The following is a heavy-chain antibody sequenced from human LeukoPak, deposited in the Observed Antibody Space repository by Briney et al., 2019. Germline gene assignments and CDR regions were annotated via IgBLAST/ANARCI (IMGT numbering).Heavy chain of an antibody. CDR1: GFTFSSYW. D-gene: IGHD6-19*01. V-gene: IGHV3-7*01. Sequence: PGGSLRLSRAASGFTFSSYWMSWVRQAPGKGLEWVANIKQDRSEKYYVDSVNGRFNISRAHAKNPLYLQMNSLRAEDTAVYYCARGGVAVAGTWEYWGQGTLVTVSS. CDR3: ARGGVAVAGTWEY. CDR2: IKQDRSEK. J-gene: IGHJ4*02.